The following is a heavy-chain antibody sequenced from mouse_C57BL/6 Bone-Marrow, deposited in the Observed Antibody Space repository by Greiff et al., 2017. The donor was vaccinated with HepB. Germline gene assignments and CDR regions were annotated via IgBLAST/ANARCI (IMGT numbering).Heavy chain of an antibody. CDR1: GYTFTDYN. V-gene: IGHV1-22*01. CDR3: ARKFITTPHWYFDV. Sequence: EVQLQQSGPELVKPGASVKMSCKASGYTFTDYNMHWVKQSHGKSLEWIGYINPNNGGTSYNQKFKGKATLTVNKSSSTAYMELRSLTSEDSAVYYCARKFITTPHWYFDVWGTGTTVTVSS. J-gene: IGHJ1*03. CDR2: INPNNGGT. D-gene: IGHD1-1*01.